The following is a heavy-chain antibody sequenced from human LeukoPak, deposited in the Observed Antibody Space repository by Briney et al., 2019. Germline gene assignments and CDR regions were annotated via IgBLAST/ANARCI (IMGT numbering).Heavy chain of an antibody. CDR2: IYYSGST. D-gene: IGHD3-22*01. J-gene: IGHJ3*02. V-gene: IGHV4-59*01. CDR1: GGSISSYY. Sequence: SETLSLTCTVSGGSISSYYWSWLRQPPGKGLEWIGYIYYSGSTNYNPSLKSRVTISVDTSKNQFSLKLSSVTAADTAVYYCARGVYYDSSGYSKGAFDIWGQGTMVTVSS. CDR3: ARGVYYDSSGYSKGAFDI.